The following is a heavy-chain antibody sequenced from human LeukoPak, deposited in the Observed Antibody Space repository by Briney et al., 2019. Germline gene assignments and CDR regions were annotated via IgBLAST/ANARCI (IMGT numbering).Heavy chain of an antibody. Sequence: PSETLSLTCTVSGGSISSYYWSWIRQPAGKGLEWIGRIYTSGSTNYNPSLKSRVTMSVDTSKNQFSLKLSSVTAADTAVYYCAREGYSSSPSTGNNFDYWGQGTLVTVSS. CDR1: GGSISSYY. J-gene: IGHJ4*02. CDR2: IYTSGST. V-gene: IGHV4-4*07. D-gene: IGHD6-6*01. CDR3: AREGYSSSPSTGNNFDY.